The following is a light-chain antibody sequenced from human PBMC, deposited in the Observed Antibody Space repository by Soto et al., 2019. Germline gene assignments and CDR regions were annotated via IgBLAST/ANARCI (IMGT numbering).Light chain of an antibody. CDR1: SRDIGSYNF. J-gene: IGLJ3*02. V-gene: IGLV2-11*01. Sequence: QSALTQPRSVSGSPGQSVTISCTGSSRDIGSYNFVSWFQQDPGKAPKLIISDVTKRPSGVPHRFSASKSGNTASLTISGLQAEDEADYYCCSYAGASSSLLFGGGTKLTVL. CDR2: DVT. CDR3: CSYAGASSSLL.